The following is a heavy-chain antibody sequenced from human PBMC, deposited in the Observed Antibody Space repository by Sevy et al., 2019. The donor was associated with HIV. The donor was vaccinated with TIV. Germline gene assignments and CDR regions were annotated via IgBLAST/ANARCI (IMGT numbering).Heavy chain of an antibody. J-gene: IGHJ4*02. CDR2: INFIGST. CDR3: AGPKLTYGSGWHYFDY. CDR1: GASISSSGYY. D-gene: IGHD6-19*01. V-gene: IGHV4-39*01. Sequence: ETLSLTCTVSGASISSSGYYWGWIRQPPGKGLEWIASINFIGSTFYNLSLKSRVTISADTSKNQFSLKLRSVTAADTSIYYCAGPKLTYGSGWHYFDYWGQGTVVTVSS.